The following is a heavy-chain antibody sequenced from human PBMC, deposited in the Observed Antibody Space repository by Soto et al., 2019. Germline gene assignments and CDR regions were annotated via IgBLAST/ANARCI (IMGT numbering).Heavy chain of an antibody. J-gene: IGHJ6*02. CDR3: AKDLKQQTPPGRYYGMDV. Sequence: QVQLVESGGGVVQPGRSLRLSCAASGFTFSSYGMHWVRQAPGKGLEWVAVISYDGSNKYYADSVKGRFTISRDNSKNTLYLQMNSLRAEDTAVYYCAKDLKQQTPPGRYYGMDVWGQGTTVTVSS. CDR2: ISYDGSNK. V-gene: IGHV3-30*18. CDR1: GFTFSSYG. D-gene: IGHD6-13*01.